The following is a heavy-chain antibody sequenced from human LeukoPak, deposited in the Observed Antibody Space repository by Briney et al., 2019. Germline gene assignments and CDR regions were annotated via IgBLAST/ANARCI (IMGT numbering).Heavy chain of an antibody. Sequence: PSETLSLTCTVSGGSISSRSYYWGWIRQPPGKGLEWIGNIYYSGSTYYHPSLKSRVTISVDTSKNQFSLKLSSVTAADTAVYYCARRGGLLWFGELSVSLDYWGQGTLVTVSS. V-gene: IGHV4-39*07. D-gene: IGHD3-10*01. CDR3: ARRGGLLWFGELSVSLDY. J-gene: IGHJ4*02. CDR1: GGSISSRSYY. CDR2: IYYSGST.